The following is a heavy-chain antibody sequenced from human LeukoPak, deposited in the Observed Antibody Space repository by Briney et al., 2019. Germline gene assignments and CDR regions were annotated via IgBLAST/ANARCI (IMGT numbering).Heavy chain of an antibody. V-gene: IGHV3-7*01. J-gene: IGHJ4*02. Sequence: GGSLRLSCAASGFTLGSFWMSWVRQAPGKGLEWVANINRDGSERYYVDSVKGRFTISRDNARNSLYLQMNSLRVEDTAMYYCARSTAGLDYWGQGTLVTVSS. CDR2: INRDGSER. CDR3: ARSTAGLDY. D-gene: IGHD5-18*01. CDR1: GFTLGSFW.